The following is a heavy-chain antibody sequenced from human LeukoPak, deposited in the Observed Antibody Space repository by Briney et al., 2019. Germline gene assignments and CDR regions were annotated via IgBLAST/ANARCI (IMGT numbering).Heavy chain of an antibody. CDR1: GGSISSYY. Sequence: SETLSLTCTVSGGSISSYYWSWIRQPAGKGLEWIGRIYTSGSTNYNPSLKSRVTMSVDTSKNQFSLKLGSVTAADTAVYYCARVRGDYGEDSYYYYMDVWGKGTTVTVSS. V-gene: IGHV4-4*07. CDR3: ARVRGDYGEDSYYYYMDV. J-gene: IGHJ6*03. CDR2: IYTSGST. D-gene: IGHD4-17*01.